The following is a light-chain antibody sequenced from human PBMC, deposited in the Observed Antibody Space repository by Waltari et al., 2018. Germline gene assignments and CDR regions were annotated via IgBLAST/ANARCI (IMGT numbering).Light chain of an antibody. CDR1: QSVLYSSNNKNY. J-gene: IGKJ4*01. V-gene: IGKV4-1*01. CDR2: WAS. Sequence: DIVMTQYPDTLAVSLGERATIKCKYSQSVLYSSNNKNYLAWYQQKPGQPPKLLIYWASTRESGVPDRFSGSGSGTDFTLTISSLQAEDVAVYYCQQYYSTPLTFGGGTKVEIK. CDR3: QQYYSTPLT.